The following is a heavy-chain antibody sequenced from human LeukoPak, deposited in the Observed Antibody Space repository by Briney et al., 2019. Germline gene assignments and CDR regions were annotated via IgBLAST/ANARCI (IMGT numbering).Heavy chain of an antibody. Sequence: SGPTLVNPTQTLTLTCTFSGFSLSTSRMRVSWIRQPPGKALEWLARIDWDDDEFYSTSLKTRLTISKDTSKNQVVLTMTNTDPVDTATYYCARKASSGYYFDYWGQGVLVTGSS. CDR1: GFSLSTSRMR. CDR3: ARKASSGYYFDY. V-gene: IGHV2-70*04. CDR2: IDWDDDE. D-gene: IGHD3-22*01. J-gene: IGHJ4*02.